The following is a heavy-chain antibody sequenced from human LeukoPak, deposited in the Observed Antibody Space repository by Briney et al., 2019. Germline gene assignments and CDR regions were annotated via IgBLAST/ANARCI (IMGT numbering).Heavy chain of an antibody. CDR2: ISNSDDST. J-gene: IGHJ4*02. CDR1: GFTFSDTW. Sequence: GGSLRLSCAASGFTFSDTWMHWVRQAPGKGLEWVSTISNSDDSTYYADSVKGRFTISRDNSENTLYLQMNSLRAEDTAVYYCAKATGYLLWGQGTLVIVSS. D-gene: IGHD1-14*01. CDR3: AKATGYLL. V-gene: IGHV3-23*01.